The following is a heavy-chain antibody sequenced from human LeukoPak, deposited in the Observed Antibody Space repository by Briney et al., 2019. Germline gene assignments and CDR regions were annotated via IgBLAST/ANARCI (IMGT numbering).Heavy chain of an antibody. J-gene: IGHJ4*02. Sequence: GGSLRLSCAASGFTFSSYGMHWVRQAPGKGLEWVAVIWYDGSNKYYADSVKGRFTISRDNAKNSLYLQMNSLRAEDTAVYYCARDIVIVGATIPDYFDYWGQGTLVTASS. V-gene: IGHV3-33*01. CDR2: IWYDGSNK. CDR3: ARDIVIVGATIPDYFDY. CDR1: GFTFSSYG. D-gene: IGHD1-26*01.